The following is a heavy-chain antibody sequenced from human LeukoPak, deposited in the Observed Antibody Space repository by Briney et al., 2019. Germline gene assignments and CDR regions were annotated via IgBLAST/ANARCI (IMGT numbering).Heavy chain of an antibody. Sequence: GRSLRLSCAASGFTFSSYGMHWVRQAPGKGLEWVAVIWYDGSNKYYADSVKGRFTISRDNSKNTLYLQMNSLRAEDTAVYYCARPLHYDSSGYYHHWGQGTLVTVSS. CDR2: IWYDGSNK. J-gene: IGHJ5*02. CDR3: ARPLHYDSSGYYHH. CDR1: GFTFSSYG. D-gene: IGHD3-22*01. V-gene: IGHV3-33*01.